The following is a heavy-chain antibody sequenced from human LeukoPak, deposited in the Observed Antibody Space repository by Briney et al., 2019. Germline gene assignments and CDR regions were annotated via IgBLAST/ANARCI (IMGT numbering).Heavy chain of an antibody. CDR1: GGTFSNYG. J-gene: IGHJ3*02. D-gene: IGHD2-21*01. CDR3: ARDMIADGFDI. CDR2: IIPIFGTA. Sequence: SVKVSCKASGGTFSNYGISWVRQAPGQGLEWMGGIIPIFGTANYAQKFQGRVTITTDESTSTAYMELSSLRSGDTAVYYCARDMIADGFDIWGQGTMVTVSS. V-gene: IGHV1-69*05.